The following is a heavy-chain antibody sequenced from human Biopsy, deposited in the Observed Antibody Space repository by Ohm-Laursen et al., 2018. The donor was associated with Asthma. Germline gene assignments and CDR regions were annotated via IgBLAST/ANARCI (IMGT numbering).Heavy chain of an antibody. V-gene: IGHV1-69*13. J-gene: IGHJ4*02. CDR1: GGTFSSYA. CDR2: IIPIFGTA. Sequence: SVKVSCKASGGTFSSYAISWVRQAPGQGLEWMGGIIPIFGTANYAQKFQGRVTVTADESTSTAYMELSSLRSEDTAVYYCARERIAARQRRYYFDYWGQGTLVTVSS. D-gene: IGHD6-6*01. CDR3: ARERIAARQRRYYFDY.